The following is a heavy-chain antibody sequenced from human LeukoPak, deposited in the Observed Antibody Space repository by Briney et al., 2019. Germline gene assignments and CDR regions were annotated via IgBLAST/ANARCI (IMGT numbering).Heavy chain of an antibody. CDR2: IYLSGST. J-gene: IGHJ5*02. CDR3: ARDSAWYGSGSSWFDP. D-gene: IGHD3-10*01. Sequence: SGTLSLTCAVSGGSISSSIWWSWVRQPPGKGLEWIGEIYLSGSTNYNPSLESRVTISVDKSKNQFSLKLSSVTAADTAVYYCARDSAWYGSGSSWFDPWGQGTLVTVSS. CDR1: GGSISSSIW. V-gene: IGHV4-4*02.